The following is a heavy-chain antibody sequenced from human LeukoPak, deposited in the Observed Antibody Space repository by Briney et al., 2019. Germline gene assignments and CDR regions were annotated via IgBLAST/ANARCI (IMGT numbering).Heavy chain of an antibody. D-gene: IGHD3-10*01. CDR2: IYTSGST. V-gene: IGHV4-4*07. Sequence: SETLSLTCTVSGGSISSYYWSWIRQPAGKGLEWIGRIYTSGSTNYNPSLKSRVTMSVDTSKNQFSLKLSSVTAADTAVYYCARRLTSYGSGRNWFDPWGQGTLVTVSS. CDR3: ARRLTSYGSGRNWFDP. J-gene: IGHJ5*02. CDR1: GGSISSYY.